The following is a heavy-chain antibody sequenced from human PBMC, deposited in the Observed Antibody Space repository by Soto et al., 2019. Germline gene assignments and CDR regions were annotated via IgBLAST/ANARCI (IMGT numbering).Heavy chain of an antibody. J-gene: IGHJ5*02. CDR3: ARDLNPPVDYYDSSGYYMVSWFDP. V-gene: IGHV1-46*01. CDR1: GYTFTSYY. D-gene: IGHD3-22*01. Sequence: GASVKVSCKASGYTFTSYYMHWVRQAPGQGLEWMGIINPSGGSTSYAQKFQGRVTMTRDTSTSTVYMELSSLRSEDTAVYYCARDLNPPVDYYDSSGYYMVSWFDPWGQGTLVTVSS. CDR2: INPSGGST.